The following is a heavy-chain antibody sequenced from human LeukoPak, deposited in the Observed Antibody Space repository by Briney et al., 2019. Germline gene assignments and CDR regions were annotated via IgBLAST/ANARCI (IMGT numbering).Heavy chain of an antibody. D-gene: IGHD2-8*01. CDR1: GGSISSYY. CDR3: ARRKWDAFDI. J-gene: IGHJ3*02. V-gene: IGHV4-59*08. Sequence: SETLSLTCTVSGGSISSYYWSWIRQPPGKGLEWIGYIYYSGSTNYNPSLKSRVTISVDTSKNQFSLKLSSVTAADTAVYYCARRKWDAFDIWGQGTMVIASS. CDR2: IYYSGST.